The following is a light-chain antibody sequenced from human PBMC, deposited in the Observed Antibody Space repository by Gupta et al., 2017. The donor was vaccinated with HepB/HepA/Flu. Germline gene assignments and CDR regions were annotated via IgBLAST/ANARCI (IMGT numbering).Light chain of an antibody. CDR3: QQDGSSLRT. Sequence: EIVLTPSPGTLSLSPGERATLACRASQSVRSSYFAWYQQKPGQAPRLLIYGASSSATGIPDRFSGSGSGTEFTLTISRLEPEDFAVYYCQQDGSSLRTFGQGTKLEI. CDR2: GAS. V-gene: IGKV3-20*01. CDR1: QSVRSSY. J-gene: IGKJ2*02.